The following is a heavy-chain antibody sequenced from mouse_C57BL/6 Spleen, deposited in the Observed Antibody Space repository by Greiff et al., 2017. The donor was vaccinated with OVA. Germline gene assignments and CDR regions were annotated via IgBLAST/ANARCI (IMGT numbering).Heavy chain of an antibody. CDR2: ISDGSSYT. J-gene: IGHJ1*03. D-gene: IGHD1-1*01. CDR3: ARDPSYYYGRSSKRYVDV. Sequence: EVKLMESGGGLVKPGGSLKISCTASGFTFSSYAMTWVRQTPEQRLEWVATISDGSSYTYYTDKVQGRFTISRANAKNSLYLQMRHLKSEDTAVYYCARDPSYYYGRSSKRYVDVWGTGTTVTVSS. V-gene: IGHV5-4*01. CDR1: GFTFSSYA.